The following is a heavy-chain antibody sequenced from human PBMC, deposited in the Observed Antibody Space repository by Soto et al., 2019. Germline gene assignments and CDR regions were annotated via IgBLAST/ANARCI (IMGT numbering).Heavy chain of an antibody. CDR2: ISSSSSYI. D-gene: IGHD3-9*01. CDR3: AREGLRYFDWLHANWFDP. Sequence: EVQLVESGGGLVKPGGSLRLSCAASGFTFSSYSMNWVRQAPGKGLEWVSSISSSSSYIYYADSVKGRFTISRDNAKNSLYPQMNSLRAEDTAVYYCAREGLRYFDWLHANWFDPWGQGTLVTVSS. CDR1: GFTFSSYS. J-gene: IGHJ5*02. V-gene: IGHV3-21*01.